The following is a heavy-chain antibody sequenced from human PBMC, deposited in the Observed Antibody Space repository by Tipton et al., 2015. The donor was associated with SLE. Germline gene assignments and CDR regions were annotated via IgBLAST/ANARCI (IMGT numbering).Heavy chain of an antibody. D-gene: IGHD1-26*01. V-gene: IGHV4-61*02. CDR2: IFTSGSA. CDR1: GGSISSGSYY. J-gene: IGHJ4*02. CDR3: AGGNYPPPTFDY. Sequence: TLSLTCTVSGGSISSGSYYWCWIRQPAGKGLEWIGRIFTSGSATYNPSLKSRVTISLDASKNQFSLKLTSVTAADTAVYFCAGGNYPPPTFDYWGQGSLVTVSS.